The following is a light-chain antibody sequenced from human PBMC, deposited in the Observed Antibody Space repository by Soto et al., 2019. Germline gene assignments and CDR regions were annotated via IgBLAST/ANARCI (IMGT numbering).Light chain of an antibody. V-gene: IGKV1-5*03. Sequence: EIQMTQSPSTLSGSVGDRVTLTCRASQTISSWLAWYQQKPGQAPKLLIYKASTLKSGVPSRFSGSGSGTEFTLTISSLQPDDVATYYCQHYNSYSDAFGPGTKVELK. J-gene: IGKJ1*01. CDR2: KAS. CDR3: QHYNSYSDA. CDR1: QTISSW.